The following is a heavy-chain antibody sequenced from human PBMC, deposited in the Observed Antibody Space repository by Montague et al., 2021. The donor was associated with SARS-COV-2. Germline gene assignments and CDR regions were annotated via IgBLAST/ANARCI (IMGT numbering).Heavy chain of an antibody. CDR3: ARKTSRGLTIFGVVTASYCFDY. CDR1: GGSISSSSYF. J-gene: IGHJ4*02. Sequence: SETLSLTCTVSGGSISSSSYFWGWIRQPPGKGLEWIGSIYCSGSTYYXPSLKSRVTISVDTSKNQFSLKLSSVTAADTAVFYCARKTSRGLTIFGVVTASYCFDYWGQGTLVTVSS. V-gene: IGHV4-39*01. CDR2: IYCSGST. D-gene: IGHD3-3*01.